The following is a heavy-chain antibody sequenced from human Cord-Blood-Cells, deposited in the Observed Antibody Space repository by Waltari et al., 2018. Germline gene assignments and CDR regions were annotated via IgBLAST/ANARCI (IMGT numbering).Heavy chain of an antibody. D-gene: IGHD7-27*01. CDR1: GYSISSGYY. V-gene: IGHV4-38-2*01. Sequence: LTCAVSGYSISSGYYWGWIRQPPGKGLEWIGSIYHSGSTYYNPSLKSRVTISVDTSKNQFSLKLSSVTAADTAVYYCARAGTGDAFDIWGQGTMVTVSS. CDR3: ARAGTGDAFDI. J-gene: IGHJ3*02. CDR2: IYHSGST.